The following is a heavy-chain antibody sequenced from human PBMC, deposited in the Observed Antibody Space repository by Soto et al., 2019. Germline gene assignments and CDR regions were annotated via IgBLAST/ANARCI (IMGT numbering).Heavy chain of an antibody. CDR1: GGSISSSNW. CDR2: IHHSGSI. J-gene: IGHJ4*02. D-gene: IGHD2-15*01. V-gene: IGHV4-4*02. CDR3: ARAVVGGNFDS. Sequence: PSETLSLTCAVSGGSISSSNWWSWVRQSPGKGLEWIGEIHHSGSINYNPSLQSRVTISVDKSKKQFSLKLSSVTAADTAVYYCARAVVGGNFDSWGQGTLVTVSS.